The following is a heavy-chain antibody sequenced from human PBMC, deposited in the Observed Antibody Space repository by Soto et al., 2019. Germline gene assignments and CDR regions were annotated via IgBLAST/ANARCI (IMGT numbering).Heavy chain of an antibody. V-gene: IGHV3-30*18. J-gene: IGHJ4*02. CDR1: GFTFSSHG. CDR2: ISHDGTKK. CDR3: AKSPYDSSGPPTVLDY. Sequence: PGGSLRLSCVASGFTFSSHGMHWVRQAPGKGLEWVAVISHDGTKKYYADPVKGRFTISRDNSKNTLYLQMNSLKTEDTAVYYCAKSPYDSSGPPTVLDYWGKGTRCTASS. D-gene: IGHD3-22*01.